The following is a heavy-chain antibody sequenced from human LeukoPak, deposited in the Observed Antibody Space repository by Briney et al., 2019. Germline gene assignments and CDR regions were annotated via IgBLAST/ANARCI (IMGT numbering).Heavy chain of an antibody. CDR2: INHSGST. V-gene: IGHV4-34*01. Sequence: SETLSLTCAVYGGSFSGYYWSWIRQPPGKGLEWIGEINHSGSTNYNPSLKSRVTISVDTSKNQFSLKLSSVTAADTAVYYCARPFPYCSGGSCAPENWFDPWGQGTLVTVSS. CDR1: GGSFSGYY. D-gene: IGHD2-15*01. CDR3: ARPFPYCSGGSCAPENWFDP. J-gene: IGHJ5*02.